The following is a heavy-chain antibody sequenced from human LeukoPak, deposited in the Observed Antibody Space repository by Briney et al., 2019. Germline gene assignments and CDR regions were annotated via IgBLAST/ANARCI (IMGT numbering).Heavy chain of an antibody. D-gene: IGHD3-10*01. CDR2: IDPSSGST. CDR3: ARGPHISMVQGPLDV. CDR1: GYTFTSYN. V-gene: IGHV1-46*01. Sequence: ASVKTSDTTSGYTFTSYNIYWVRQAPGQGLEWMGIIDPSSGSTRYTQMFQGRVTMTRDTSTSTVYMEVSSLRSDDTAAYYCARGPHISMVQGPLDVWAEGRPVTVPS. J-gene: IGHJ6*04.